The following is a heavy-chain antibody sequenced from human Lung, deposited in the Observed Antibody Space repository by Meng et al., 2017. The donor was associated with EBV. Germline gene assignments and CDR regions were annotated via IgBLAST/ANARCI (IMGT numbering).Heavy chain of an antibody. CDR3: ARDPDSAVCENCSS. D-gene: IGHD6-13*01. CDR2: INTDTGNP. J-gene: IGHJ4*02. CDR1: RYILSIYA. Sequence: VQLGWKLNKSGASVKVSCKAARYILSIYAMNWVRQPPGQGLEWVGWINTDTGNPYYAQDFTRRFVISLDTSVSTAYLQISSLKAEDTAVYYCARDPDSAVCENCSSWGQGTLVTVSS. V-gene: IGHV7-4-1*02.